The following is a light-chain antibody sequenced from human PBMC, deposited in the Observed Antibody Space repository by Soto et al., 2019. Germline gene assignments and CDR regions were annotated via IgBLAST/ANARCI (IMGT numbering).Light chain of an antibody. J-gene: IGLJ1*01. V-gene: IGLV1-51*01. CDR3: GTWDTSLNAPDV. CDR2: DNN. CDR1: SSNIGNNF. Sequence: QSVLTQPPSVSAAPGQRVTISCSGSSSNIGNNFVSWYQQLPGTAPKLLIYDNNKRPSGIPDRFSGSKSGTSATLGINGLQTGDEADYYCGTWDTSLNAPDVFGTGTKLTVL.